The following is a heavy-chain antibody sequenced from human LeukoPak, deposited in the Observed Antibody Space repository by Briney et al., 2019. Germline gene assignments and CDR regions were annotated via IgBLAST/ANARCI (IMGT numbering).Heavy chain of an antibody. V-gene: IGHV4-61*08. CDR3: AKSRRDYTTHYFDY. CDR2: IYYSGST. CDR1: GGSISSGDYY. Sequence: SETLSLTCTVSGGSISSGDYYWSWIRQPPGKGLEWIGYIYYSGSTYYNPSLKSRVTISVDTSKNQFSLNLSSVTAADTAVYYCAKSRRDYTTHYFDYWGQGTLVTVSS. J-gene: IGHJ4*02. D-gene: IGHD3-3*01.